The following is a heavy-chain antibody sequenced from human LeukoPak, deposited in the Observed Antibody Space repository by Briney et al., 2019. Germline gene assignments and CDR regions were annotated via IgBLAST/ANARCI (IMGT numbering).Heavy chain of an antibody. CDR2: ISGSGGST. V-gene: IGHV3-23*01. Sequence: GGSLRLSCAASGFTFGSYAMSWVRQAPGKGLEWVSAISGSGGSTYYADSVKGRFTISRDNSKNTLYLQMNSLRAEDTAVYYCARDRSADIVVVVAANDYYYYYGMDVWGQGTTVTVSS. CDR1: GFTFGSYA. CDR3: ARDRSADIVVVVAANDYYYYYGMDV. D-gene: IGHD2-15*01. J-gene: IGHJ6*02.